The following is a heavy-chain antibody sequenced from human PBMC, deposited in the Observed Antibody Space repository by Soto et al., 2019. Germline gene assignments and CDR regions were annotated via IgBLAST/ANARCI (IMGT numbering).Heavy chain of an antibody. D-gene: IGHD2-15*01. CDR1: GGSFSGYY. CDR2: INHSGST. CDR3: ARGGGYCSGGSCYSYYYYYYMDV. V-gene: IGHV4-34*01. Sequence: QVQLQQWGAGLLKPSETLSLTCAVYGGSFSGYYWSWIRQPPGKGLEWIGEINHSGSTNYNPSLKSRGTISVDTSKNQFSLKMSSVTAADTAVYYCARGGGYCSGGSCYSYYYYYYMDVWGKGTTVTVSS. J-gene: IGHJ6*03.